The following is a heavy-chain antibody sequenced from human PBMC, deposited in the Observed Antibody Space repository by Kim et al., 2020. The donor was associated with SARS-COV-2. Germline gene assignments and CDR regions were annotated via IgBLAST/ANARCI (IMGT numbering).Heavy chain of an antibody. CDR2: ISGSGGST. CDR1: GFTFSSYA. D-gene: IGHD2-2*01. Sequence: GGSLRLSCAASGFTFSSYAMSWVRQAPGKGLEWVSAISGSGGSTYYADSVKGRFTISRDNSKNTLYLQMNSLRAEDTAVYYCARDCISTSCYGLSGPFDYWGQGTLVTVSS. J-gene: IGHJ4*02. V-gene: IGHV3-23*01. CDR3: ARDCISTSCYGLSGPFDY.